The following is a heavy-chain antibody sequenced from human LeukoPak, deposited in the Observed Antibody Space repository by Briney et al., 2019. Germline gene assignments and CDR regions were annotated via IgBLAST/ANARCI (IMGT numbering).Heavy chain of an antibody. J-gene: IGHJ4*02. V-gene: IGHV3-30*02. D-gene: IGHD6-13*01. CDR2: IRYDGSNK. CDR3: AKVRYSSSCPDY. Sequence: PGGSLRLSCAVSGFTLSSYNMNWVRQAPGKGLEWVAFIRYDGSNKYYADSVKGRFTISRDNSKNTLYLQMNSLRAEDTAVYYCAKVRYSSSCPDYWGQGTLVTVSS. CDR1: GFTLSSYN.